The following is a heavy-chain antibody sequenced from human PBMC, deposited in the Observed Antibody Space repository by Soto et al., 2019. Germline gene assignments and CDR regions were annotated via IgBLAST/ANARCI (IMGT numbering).Heavy chain of an antibody. V-gene: IGHV3-30*18. CDR3: AKNEGSSGGFAP. J-gene: IGHJ5*02. Sequence: PGGSLRLSCAASGFTFSSYGMHWVRQAPGKGLEWVAVISYDGSNKYYADSVKGRFTISRDNSKNTLYLQMNSLRAEDTAVYYCAKNEGSSGGFAPWGQGTLVTVSS. CDR1: GFTFSSYG. D-gene: IGHD6-6*01. CDR2: ISYDGSNK.